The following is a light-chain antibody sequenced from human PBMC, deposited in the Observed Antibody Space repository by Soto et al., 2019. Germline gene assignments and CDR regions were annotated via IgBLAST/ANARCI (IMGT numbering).Light chain of an antibody. J-gene: IGKJ3*01. CDR3: QQANTFPLT. CDR1: QGISTW. CDR2: GAS. Sequence: DMQMTQSPSSVCASVGDRVTITCRASQGISTWLAWYQQKPGKAPKLLMWGASRLQSGVPSRFSGSGSGTDFTLTINSLQPEDFGTYYCQQANTFPLTFGPGTKVDIK. V-gene: IGKV1-12*01.